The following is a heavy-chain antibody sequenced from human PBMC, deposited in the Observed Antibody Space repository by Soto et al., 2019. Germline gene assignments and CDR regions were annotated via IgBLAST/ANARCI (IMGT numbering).Heavy chain of an antibody. J-gene: IGHJ3*02. Sequence: QVQLLESGGGLVKPGGSLRLSCAASEFTVSAYYMAWIRQAPGKGLDWISYISGDSRYTNYADSVKGRFTISRDNAKNSLYLQMNSLTVEDTAVHFCATGQQVRMADIWGQGTMVTVSS. CDR2: ISGDSRYT. V-gene: IGHV3-11*03. CDR1: EFTVSAYY. CDR3: ATGQQVRMADI. D-gene: IGHD6-13*01.